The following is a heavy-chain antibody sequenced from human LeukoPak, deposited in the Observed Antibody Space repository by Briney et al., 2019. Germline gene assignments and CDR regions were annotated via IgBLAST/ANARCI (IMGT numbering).Heavy chain of an antibody. CDR1: GFTFSSYA. J-gene: IGHJ4*02. CDR2: ISYDGSNK. D-gene: IGHD3-22*01. Sequence: GGSLSLSCAASGFTFSSYAMHWVRQAPGKGLEWVAVISYDGSNKYYADSVKGRFTIPRDNSKNTLYLQMNSLRAEETAVYYCARELDYYGSSGLLGYWGQGTLVTVS. V-gene: IGHV3-30*04. CDR3: ARELDYYGSSGLLGY.